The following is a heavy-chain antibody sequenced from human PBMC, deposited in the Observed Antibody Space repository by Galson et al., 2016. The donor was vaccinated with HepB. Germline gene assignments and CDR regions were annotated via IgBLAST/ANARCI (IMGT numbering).Heavy chain of an antibody. CDR2: INPHDSDT. V-gene: IGHV5-51*01. J-gene: IGHJ5*02. CDR1: GYSFTTYW. D-gene: IGHD3-22*01. CDR3: VRRKYDYYSIESNEDNFGLGP. Sequence: QSGAEVKKPGESLKISCKGSGYSFTTYWIGWVRQVPGKGLEWMAIINPHDSDTRYSPSFRGQVTISVDKSINTAYLQWSSLKASDTAMYYCVRRKYDYYSIESNEDNFGLGPCGQGTLVTVST.